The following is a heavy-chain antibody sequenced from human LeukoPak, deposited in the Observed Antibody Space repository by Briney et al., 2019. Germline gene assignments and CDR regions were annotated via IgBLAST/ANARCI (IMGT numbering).Heavy chain of an antibody. J-gene: IGHJ2*01. V-gene: IGHV4-61*02. CDR3: AREEQQLVWG. CDR1: GGSISSGSYY. Sequence: PSETLSLTCTVSGGSISSGSYYWSWIRQPAGKGLEWIGRIYTSGSTNYNPSLKSRVTISVDTSKNQFSLKLSSVTAADTAVYYCAREEQQLVWGWGRGTLVTVSS. CDR2: IYTSGST. D-gene: IGHD6-13*01.